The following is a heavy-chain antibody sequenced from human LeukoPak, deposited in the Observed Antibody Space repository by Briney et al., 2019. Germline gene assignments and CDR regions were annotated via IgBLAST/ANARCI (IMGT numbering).Heavy chain of an antibody. D-gene: IGHD3/OR15-3a*01. CDR1: GFTFSSYG. CDR3: ANFLDPNGFGD. V-gene: IGHV3-23*01. CDR2: ISGSGGST. J-gene: IGHJ4*02. Sequence: GGTLRLSCAASGFTFSSYGMSWVRQAPGKGLEWVSAISGSGGSTYYADSVKGRFTISRDNSKNTLYLQMNSLRAEDTAVYYCANFLDPNGFGDWGQGTMVTVYS.